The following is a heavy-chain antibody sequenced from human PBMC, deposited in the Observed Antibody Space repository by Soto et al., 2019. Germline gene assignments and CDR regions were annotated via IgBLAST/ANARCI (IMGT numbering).Heavy chain of an antibody. CDR3: ASFGYSGYDPVDY. CDR2: IYYSGST. Sequence: QLQLQESGPGLVKPSETLSLTCTVSGGSISSSSYYWGWIRQPPGKGLEWIGSIYYSGSTYYNPSLKSRVTISVDTSKNQFSLKLSSVTAADTAVYYCASFGYSGYDPVDYWGQGTLVTVSS. D-gene: IGHD5-12*01. J-gene: IGHJ4*02. CDR1: GGSISSSSYY. V-gene: IGHV4-39*01.